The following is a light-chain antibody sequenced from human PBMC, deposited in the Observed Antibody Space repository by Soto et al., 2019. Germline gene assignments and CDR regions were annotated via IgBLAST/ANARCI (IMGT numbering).Light chain of an antibody. CDR1: SSDVGGYNY. V-gene: IGLV2-14*03. J-gene: IGLJ1*01. CDR3: SSYTTSNTRQIV. CDR2: DVS. Sequence: QSALTQPASVSGSPGQSITISCTGTSSDVGGYNYVSWYQHHPGKAPKLMIYDVSNRPSGVSIRFSGSKSVNTASLTISGLQPEDEADYHCSSYTTSNTRQIVFGTGTKVTVL.